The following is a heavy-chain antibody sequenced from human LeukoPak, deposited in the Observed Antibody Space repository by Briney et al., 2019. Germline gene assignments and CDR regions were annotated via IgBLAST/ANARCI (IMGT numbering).Heavy chain of an antibody. D-gene: IGHD4/OR15-4a*01. V-gene: IGHV3-7*01. CDR2: IKQDGSEK. Sequence: GGSLRLSCAASGFTSSSYWMSWVRQAPGKGLEWVANIKQDGSEKYYVDSVKGRFTISRDNAKNSPYLQMNSLRAEDTAVYYCARDRGAYAFDIWGQGTKVTVSS. CDR1: GFTSSSYW. J-gene: IGHJ3*02. CDR3: ARDRGAYAFDI.